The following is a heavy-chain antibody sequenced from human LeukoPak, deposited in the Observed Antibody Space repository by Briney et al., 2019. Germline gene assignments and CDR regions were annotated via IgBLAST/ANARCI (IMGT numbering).Heavy chain of an antibody. V-gene: IGHV3-23*01. CDR1: GFTFSNYD. Sequence: PGGSLRLSCAASGFTFSNYDMSWVRQAPGKGLEWVSGISGSGGSTYHADSVKGRFTISRDNAKNSLYLQMNSLRAEDTAVYYCARVDLSTSPFDPWGQGTLVTVSS. CDR2: ISGSGGST. CDR3: ARVDLSTSPFDP. J-gene: IGHJ5*02. D-gene: IGHD2-2*01.